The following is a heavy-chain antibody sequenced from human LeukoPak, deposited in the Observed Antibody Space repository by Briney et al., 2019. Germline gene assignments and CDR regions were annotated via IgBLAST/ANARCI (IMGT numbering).Heavy chain of an antibody. V-gene: IGHV4-34*01. CDR1: GGSFSGYY. CDR3: ARGLSRD. CDR2: INHSGST. J-gene: IGHJ4*02. Sequence: KSSETLSLTCAVYGGSFSGYYWSWIRQPPGKGLEWIGEINHSGSTNYNPSLKSRVTISVDTSKNQFSLKLSSVTAADTAVYYCARGLSRDWGQGTLVTVSS.